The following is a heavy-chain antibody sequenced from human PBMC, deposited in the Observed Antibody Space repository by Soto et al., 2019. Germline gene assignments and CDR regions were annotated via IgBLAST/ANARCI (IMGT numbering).Heavy chain of an antibody. Sequence: EVQLLESGGDLVQPGGSLRLSCAASGFTFSSYAMTWVRQAPGKGLEWVSGISGSGGSTYDADSVKGRFTISRDNSKNTLYLQMNSLRAEDTAVYYCAKDVVVGATTGLGDYYYYYGMDVWGQGTTVTVSS. V-gene: IGHV3-23*01. CDR2: ISGSGGST. CDR1: GFTFSSYA. CDR3: AKDVVVGATTGLGDYYYYYGMDV. J-gene: IGHJ6*02. D-gene: IGHD1-26*01.